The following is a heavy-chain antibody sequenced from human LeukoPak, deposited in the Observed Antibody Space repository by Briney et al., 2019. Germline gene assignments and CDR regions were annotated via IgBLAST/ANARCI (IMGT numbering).Heavy chain of an antibody. CDR3: AKAEDTAMVDY. CDR1: GFTFSSYG. CDR2: ISYDGSNK. J-gene: IGHJ4*02. D-gene: IGHD5-18*01. Sequence: GRSLRLSCAAPGFTFSSYGMHWVRQAPGKGLEWVAVISYDGSNKYYADSVKGRLTISRDNSKNTLYLQMNSLRAEDTAVYYCAKAEDTAMVDYWGQGTLVTVSS. V-gene: IGHV3-30*18.